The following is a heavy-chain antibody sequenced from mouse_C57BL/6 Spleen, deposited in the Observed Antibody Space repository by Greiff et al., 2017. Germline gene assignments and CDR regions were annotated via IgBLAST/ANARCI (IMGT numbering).Heavy chain of an antibody. J-gene: IGHJ3*01. CDR3: ARRGTTVVGPFAY. CDR1: GFTFSSYG. V-gene: IGHV5-6*01. Sequence: EVHLVESGGDLVKPGGSLKLSCAASGFTFSSYGMSWVRQTPDKRLEWVATISSGGSYTYYPDSVKGRFTISRDNAKNTLYLQMSSLKSEDTAMYYCARRGTTVVGPFAYWGQGTLVTVSA. CDR2: ISSGGSYT. D-gene: IGHD1-1*01.